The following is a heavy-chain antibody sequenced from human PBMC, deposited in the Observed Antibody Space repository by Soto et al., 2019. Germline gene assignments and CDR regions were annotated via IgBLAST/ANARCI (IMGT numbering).Heavy chain of an antibody. D-gene: IGHD5-18*01. CDR2: IYYSGST. J-gene: IGHJ4*02. CDR1: NGSLSSNY. V-gene: IGHV4-59*01. Sequence: SETLSLTCTVSNGSLSSNYWSWIRQSPGKGLEWIGNIYYSGSTNYNPSLKSRVTMSVDTSKNQFTLKLSSVTAAEDTAVYYCAKDPLEIQLWPKYYFDYWGQGTLVTVSS. CDR3: AKDPLEIQLWPKYYFDY.